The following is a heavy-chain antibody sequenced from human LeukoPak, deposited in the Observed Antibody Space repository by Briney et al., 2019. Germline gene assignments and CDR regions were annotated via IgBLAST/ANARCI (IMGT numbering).Heavy chain of an antibody. Sequence: PGGSLRLSCAASGFTFSSYGMHWVRQAPGKGLEWVAFIRDDGSNKYADSVKGRFTISRDNSKNTLYLQMNSLRAEDTAVYYCVKEDCSSSSCYKNYYYYMDVWGKGTTVTVSS. D-gene: IGHD2-2*02. CDR1: GFTFSSYG. V-gene: IGHV3-30*02. J-gene: IGHJ6*03. CDR2: IRDDGSNK. CDR3: VKEDCSSSSCYKNYYYYMDV.